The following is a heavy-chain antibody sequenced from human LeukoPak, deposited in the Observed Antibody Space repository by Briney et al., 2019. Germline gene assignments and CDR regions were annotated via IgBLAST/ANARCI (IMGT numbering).Heavy chain of an antibody. V-gene: IGHV4-59*11. D-gene: IGHD3-10*01. Sequence: PSETLSLTCTVSGGSISTHYWSWIRQPPGKGLEWIGYTYYSGSTKYNPSLKSRVTISADTSKNQFSLKLSSVTAADTAVYYCASRYGSGSYGFDYWGQGTLVTVSS. J-gene: IGHJ4*02. CDR2: TYYSGST. CDR3: ASRYGSGSYGFDY. CDR1: GGSISTHY.